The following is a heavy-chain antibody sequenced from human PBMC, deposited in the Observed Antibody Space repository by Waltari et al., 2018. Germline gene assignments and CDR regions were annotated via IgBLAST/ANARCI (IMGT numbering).Heavy chain of an antibody. V-gene: IGHV3-30-3*01. J-gene: IGHJ4*02. D-gene: IGHD1-26*01. CDR3: ARGAPSGSYLRAPFDY. Sequence: QVQLVESGGGVVQPGRSLRLSCAASGFTFSSYAMHWVRQAPGKGLEGVAVISYDGSNKYFADSVKGRFTISRDNSKNTLYLQMNSLRAEDTAVYYCARGAPSGSYLRAPFDYWGQGTLVTVSS. CDR1: GFTFSSYA. CDR2: ISYDGSNK.